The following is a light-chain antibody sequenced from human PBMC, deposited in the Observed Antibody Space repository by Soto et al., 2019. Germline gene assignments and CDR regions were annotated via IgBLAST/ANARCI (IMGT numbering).Light chain of an antibody. CDR2: LGS. J-gene: IGKJ5*01. CDR3: MQALQTPID. Sequence: DIVMTQSPLSLPVTPGEPASISCRSSQSLLHSNGYNYLDWYLQKPGQSPQLLIYLGSNRASGVPDRFSGSGSSTDFTLKISRVEAEDVGVYYCMQALQTPIDFGQGTRLEIK. CDR1: QSLLHSNGYNY. V-gene: IGKV2-28*01.